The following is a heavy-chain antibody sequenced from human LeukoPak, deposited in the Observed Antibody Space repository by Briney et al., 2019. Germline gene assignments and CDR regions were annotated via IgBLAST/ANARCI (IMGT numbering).Heavy chain of an antibody. Sequence: SETLSLTCTVSGGSISSYYWSWIRQPAGKGLEWIGRIYSSGSTNYNPSLKSRVTMSVDTSKNQFSLKLSSVTAADTAVYYCARDDAYPVWFDPWGQGTLVTVSS. CDR1: GGSISSYY. CDR3: ARDDAYPVWFDP. CDR2: IYSSGST. V-gene: IGHV4-4*07. J-gene: IGHJ5*02.